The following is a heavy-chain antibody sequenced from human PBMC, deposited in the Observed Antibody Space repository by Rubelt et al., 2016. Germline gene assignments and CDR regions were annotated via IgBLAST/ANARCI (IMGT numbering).Heavy chain of an antibody. J-gene: IGHJ3*02. V-gene: IGHV1-2*04. D-gene: IGHD6-13*01. CDR3: ARGSWFPGAFDI. CDR2: INPNSGGT. CDR1: GGTFSSYA. Sequence: QVQLVQSGAEVKKPGSSVKVSCKASGGTFSSYAISWVRQAPGQGLEWMGWINPNSGGTNYAQSLQGWVTMTRDTAISTAYMELSRVRSGDTAVYYCARGSWFPGAFDICGQGTMVTVSS.